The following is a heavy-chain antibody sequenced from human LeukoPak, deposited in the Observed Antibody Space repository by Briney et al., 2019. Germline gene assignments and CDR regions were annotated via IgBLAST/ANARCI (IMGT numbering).Heavy chain of an antibody. CDR2: IGTAGNT. CDR1: GFTFSSYA. D-gene: IGHD6-19*01. Sequence: GGSLRLSCAASGFTFSSYAMSWVRQAPGKGLEWVSVIGTAGNTYYADSVKGRFTISRENAKNSLYLQMDNLRAGDTAVYYCARSKSYSSGWTDFDYWGQGTLVAVSS. CDR3: ARSKSYSSGWTDFDY. V-gene: IGHV3-13*01. J-gene: IGHJ4*02.